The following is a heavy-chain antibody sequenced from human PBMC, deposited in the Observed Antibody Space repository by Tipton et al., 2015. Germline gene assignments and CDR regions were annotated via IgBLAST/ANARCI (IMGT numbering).Heavy chain of an antibody. CDR3: ARDQGFYDFWNGYRPYYYYGLDV. CDR2: IYYSGST. D-gene: IGHD3-3*01. J-gene: IGHJ6*02. Sequence: TLSLTCTVSGGSISSYYWTWIRQPPGKGLEWIGYIYYSGSTNYNLSLKSRVSISVDTSKNQFSLKLSSVTAADTAVYYCARDQGFYDFWNGYRPYYYYGLDVWGQGTTVTVSS. CDR1: GGSISSYY. V-gene: IGHV4-59*01.